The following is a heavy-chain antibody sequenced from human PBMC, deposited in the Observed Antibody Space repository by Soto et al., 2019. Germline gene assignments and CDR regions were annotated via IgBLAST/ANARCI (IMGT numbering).Heavy chain of an antibody. D-gene: IGHD6-19*01. CDR1: GDSISNGDYF. CDR2: IYFTGST. J-gene: IGHJ5*02. Sequence: QVQLRESGPGLVKPLETLTLNCTVSGDSISNGDYFWSWIRRSPGKGLEWIGYIYFTGSTYYSPSLKSRLAISMDKSKNQFSLQLHSVTAADTAMYFCARGAVVDVVPAIRWEVDPWGQGTLVTVSA. V-gene: IGHV4-30-4*01. CDR3: ARGAVVDVVPAIRWEVDP.